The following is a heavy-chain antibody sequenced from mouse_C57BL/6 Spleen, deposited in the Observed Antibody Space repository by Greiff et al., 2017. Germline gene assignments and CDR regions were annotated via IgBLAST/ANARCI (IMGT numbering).Heavy chain of an antibody. V-gene: IGHV3-6*01. Sequence: DVKLQESGPGLVKPSQSLSLTCSVTGYSITSGYYWNWIRQFPGNKLEWMGYISYDGSNNYNPSLKNRISITRDTSKNQFFLKLNSVTTEDTATYYCAREGITTVVGGYFDVGGTGTTVTVSS. CDR1: GYSITSGYY. CDR3: AREGITTVVGGYFDV. J-gene: IGHJ1*03. D-gene: IGHD1-1*01. CDR2: ISYDGSN.